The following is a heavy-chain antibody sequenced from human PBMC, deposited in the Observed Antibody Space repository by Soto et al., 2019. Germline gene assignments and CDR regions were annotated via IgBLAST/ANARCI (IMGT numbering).Heavy chain of an antibody. CDR2: ISGSGGST. CDR3: AKCPKPRITIFGVVIYYFDY. V-gene: IGHV3-23*01. Sequence: SLRLSCAASGFTFSSYAMSWVRQAPGKGLEWVSAISGSGGSTYYADSVKGRFTISRDNSKNTLYLQMNSLRAEDTAVYYCAKCPKPRITIFGVVIYYFDYWGQGTLVTVSS. D-gene: IGHD3-3*01. CDR1: GFTFSSYA. J-gene: IGHJ4*02.